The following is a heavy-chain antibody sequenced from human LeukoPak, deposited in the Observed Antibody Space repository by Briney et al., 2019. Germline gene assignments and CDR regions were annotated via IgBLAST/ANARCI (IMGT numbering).Heavy chain of an antibody. D-gene: IGHD3-10*01. V-gene: IGHV1-8*01. Sequence: SVKVSCKASGYTFTSYDINRVRQATGQGLEWMGWMNPNSGNTGYAQKFQGRVTMTRNTSISTAYMELSSLRSEDTAVYYCARTLWFGELNPVDYWGQGTLVTVSS. CDR2: MNPNSGNT. CDR3: ARTLWFGELNPVDY. CDR1: GYTFTSYD. J-gene: IGHJ4*02.